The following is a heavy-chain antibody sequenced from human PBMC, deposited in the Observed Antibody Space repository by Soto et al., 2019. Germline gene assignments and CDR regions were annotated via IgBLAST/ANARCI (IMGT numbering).Heavy chain of an antibody. J-gene: IGHJ6*02. CDR2: ISSSSSYI. CDR1: GFTFSSYS. Sequence: EVQLVESGGGLVKPGGSLRLSCAASGFTFSSYSMNWVRQAPGKGLEWVSSISSSSSYIYYADSVKGRFTISRDNAKNSLYLQMNSLRAEDTAVYYCARDVGYAIITHYYYGRDVWGQGTRVTVPS. D-gene: IGHD2-8*01. V-gene: IGHV3-21*01. CDR3: ARDVGYAIITHYYYGRDV.